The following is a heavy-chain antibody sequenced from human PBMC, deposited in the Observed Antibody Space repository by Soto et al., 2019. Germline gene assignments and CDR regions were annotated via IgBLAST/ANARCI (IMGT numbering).Heavy chain of an antibody. D-gene: IGHD2-15*01. CDR1: GFTFSTNA. CDR3: AKDEGYCSGGSCLIGTFDI. CDR2: ISGSGGST. J-gene: IGHJ3*02. Sequence: EVQLLESGGGWDQPGGSVRPSFAAPGFTFSTNAMSGVRQAPGKGLEWVSAISGSGGSTYSADSVKGRFTISRDNSKNTLYLQMNSLRAEDTAVYYGAKDEGYCSGGSCLIGTFDIWGQGTMVTVSS. V-gene: IGHV3-23*01.